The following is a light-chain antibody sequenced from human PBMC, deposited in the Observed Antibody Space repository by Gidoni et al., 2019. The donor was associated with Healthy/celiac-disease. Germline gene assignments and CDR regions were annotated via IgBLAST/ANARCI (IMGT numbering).Light chain of an antibody. CDR1: QSVFYSSNNKNY. Sequence: DIVMTQSPDSLAVSLGERATINCKSSQSVFYSSNNKNYLAWYQRKPGQPPKLLIYWASTRESGVPDRFSGSGSGTDFTLTIGSLQAGDVAVYYCQQHFGTPQTFGQGTKVEI. CDR3: QQHFGTPQT. J-gene: IGKJ1*01. V-gene: IGKV4-1*01. CDR2: WAS.